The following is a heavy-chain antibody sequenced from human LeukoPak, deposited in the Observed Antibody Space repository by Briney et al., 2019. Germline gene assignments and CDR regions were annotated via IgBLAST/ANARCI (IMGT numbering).Heavy chain of an antibody. CDR1: GYTFTNYG. V-gene: IGHV1-18*01. CDR3: ARSQYLLLSWWNAFDI. CDR2: ISAYNGNT. J-gene: IGHJ3*02. Sequence: ASVRVSCKASGYTFTNYGISWVRQAPGQGLEWMGWISAYNGNTEYAQKFQGRVTMTTDTSTSTAYVELRNLRSDDTAMYYCARSQYLLLSWWNAFDIWGQGTTVTVS. D-gene: IGHD2-2*01.